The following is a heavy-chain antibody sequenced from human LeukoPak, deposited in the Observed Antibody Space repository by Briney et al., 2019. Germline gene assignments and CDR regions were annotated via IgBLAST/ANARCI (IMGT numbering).Heavy chain of an antibody. CDR2: INGDGTST. D-gene: IGHD4-17*01. CDR3: ARASTTVPNLLDY. Sequence: GGSLRLSCAASGFXFSTYWMHWVRQAPGKGLLWVSGINGDGTSTKYADSVKGRFTISRDNARHTLYLQMNSLRAEDTAVYYCARASTTVPNLLDYWGQGTLVTVSS. J-gene: IGHJ4*02. CDR1: GFXFSTYW. V-gene: IGHV3-74*03.